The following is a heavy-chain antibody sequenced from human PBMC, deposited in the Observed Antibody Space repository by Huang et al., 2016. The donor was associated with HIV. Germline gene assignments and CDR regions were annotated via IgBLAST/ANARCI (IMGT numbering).Heavy chain of an antibody. Sequence: EVQLVESGGALVQPGGSLKLSCVVSGFDFSKYSMNWVRQAPGKGLEWVSYISGTSSNIYYADSVKGRLTISRDNAKNSVFLQMRSLRAEDTALYYCARTEMEYYYGSSGYYPDYWGQGTQVTVSS. V-gene: IGHV3-48*01. CDR2: ISGTSSNI. D-gene: IGHD3-22*01. CDR3: ARTEMEYYYGSSGYYPDY. J-gene: IGHJ4*02. CDR1: GFDFSKYS.